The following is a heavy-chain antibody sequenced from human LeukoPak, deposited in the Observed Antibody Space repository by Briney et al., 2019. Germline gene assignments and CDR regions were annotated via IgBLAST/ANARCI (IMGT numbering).Heavy chain of an antibody. CDR3: TTDPYDCSGGSCYYYGMDV. D-gene: IGHD2-15*01. CDR1: GFTFSNAW. Sequence: GGSLRLSCAASGFTFSNAWMSWVRQAPGEGLEWVGRIKSKTDGGTTDYAAPVKGRFTISRDDSKDTLYLQMNSLKTEDTAVYYCTTDPYDCSGGSCYYYGMDVWGQGTTVTVSS. CDR2: IKSKTDGGTT. J-gene: IGHJ6*02. V-gene: IGHV3-15*01.